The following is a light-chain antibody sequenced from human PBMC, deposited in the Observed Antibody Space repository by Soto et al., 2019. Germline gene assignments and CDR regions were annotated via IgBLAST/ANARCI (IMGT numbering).Light chain of an antibody. CDR2: DAS. Sequence: EIVLTQSPATLSLSPGERATLSCRASQSVSSYLAWYQQKPGLAPRLLIYDASNRATGIPARFSGSGSGTDFTLTISSLEPEDFAVYYCQQRSNWPPGFGPGTKVDIK. J-gene: IGKJ3*01. V-gene: IGKV3-11*01. CDR1: QSVSSY. CDR3: QQRSNWPPG.